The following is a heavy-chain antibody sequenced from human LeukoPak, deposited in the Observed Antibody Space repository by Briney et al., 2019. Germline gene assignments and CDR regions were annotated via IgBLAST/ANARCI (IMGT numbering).Heavy chain of an antibody. V-gene: IGHV4-34*01. CDR3: ARGHAEGYCSSTSCHTKKSPYFDY. Sequence: SETLSLTCAVYGGSFSGYYWSWIRQPPGKGLEWIGEINHSGSTNYNPSLKSRVTISVDTSKNQFSLKLSSVTAADTAVYYCARGHAEGYCSSTSCHTKKSPYFDYWGQGTLVTVSS. CDR2: INHSGST. CDR1: GGSFSGYY. J-gene: IGHJ4*02. D-gene: IGHD2-2*02.